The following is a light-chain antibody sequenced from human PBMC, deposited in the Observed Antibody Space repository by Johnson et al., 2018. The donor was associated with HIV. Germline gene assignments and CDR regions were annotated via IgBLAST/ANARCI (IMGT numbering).Light chain of an antibody. J-gene: IGLJ1*01. V-gene: IGLV1-51*01. CDR1: TSNIGSNS. CDR3: GTWDSSLSAVYV. CDR2: DNN. Sequence: QSVLTQPPSVSAAPGQKVTISCSGNTSNIGSNSVSWYQHLPGIAPKLLVYDNNKRPSGIPDRFSGSKSGTSATLGITGLQTGDEADYYCGTWDSSLSAVYVFGTATKVTVL.